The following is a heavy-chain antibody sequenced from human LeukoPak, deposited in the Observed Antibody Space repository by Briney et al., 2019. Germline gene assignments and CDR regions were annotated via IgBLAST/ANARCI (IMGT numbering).Heavy chain of an antibody. D-gene: IGHD3-3*01. CDR1: GGSISSYY. CDR2: TYTSGST. J-gene: IGHJ6*03. V-gene: IGHV4-4*07. CDR3: ARVGVVIGGYYYMDV. Sequence: PSETLSLTCTVSGGSISSYYWSWIRQPAGKGLEWIGRTYTSGSTNYNPSLKSRVTMSVDTSKNQFSLKLSSVTAADTAVYYCARVGVVIGGYYYMDVWGKGTTVTVSS.